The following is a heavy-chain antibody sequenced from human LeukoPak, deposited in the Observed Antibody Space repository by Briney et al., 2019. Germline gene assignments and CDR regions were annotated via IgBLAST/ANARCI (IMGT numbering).Heavy chain of an antibody. CDR3: ARVGSSSSFAY. CDR1: AGSISSYY. CDR2: IYYSGST. J-gene: IGHJ4*02. D-gene: IGHD6-6*01. Sequence: PSETLSLTCTVSAGSISSYYWSWIRQPPGKGLEWIGYIYYSGSTNYNPSLQSRVTMSVDTSKNQFSLKLSSVTAADTAVYYCARVGSSSSFAYWGQGILVTVSS. V-gene: IGHV4-59*01.